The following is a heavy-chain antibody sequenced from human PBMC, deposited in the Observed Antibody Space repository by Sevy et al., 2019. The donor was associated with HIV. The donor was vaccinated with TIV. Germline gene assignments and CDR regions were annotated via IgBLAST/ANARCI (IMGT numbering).Heavy chain of an antibody. J-gene: IGHJ5*02. CDR1: GFTFGDYA. CDR2: IRSKGYGGTT. CDR3: SKQWLDTEDYNWFDP. Sequence: GGSLRLSCTASGFTFGDYAMSWFRQAPGKGLEWVGFIRSKGYGGTTEYAASVKGRFTISREDSKSIAYLQMSSLKIEDTAVYYCSKQWLDTEDYNWFDPWGQGTLVTVSS. V-gene: IGHV3-49*03. D-gene: IGHD6-19*01.